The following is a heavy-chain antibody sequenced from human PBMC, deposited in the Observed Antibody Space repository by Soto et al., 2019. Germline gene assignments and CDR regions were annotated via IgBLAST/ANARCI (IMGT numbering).Heavy chain of an antibody. Sequence: QVQLQQWGAGLLKPSETLSLTCAVYGGSFSGYYWSWIRQPPGKGLEWIGEINHSGSTNYNPSLXRXVXIXXDTSKNQFSLKLSSVTAADTAVYYCASGWGRISDYWGQGALVAVSS. CDR2: INHSGST. CDR1: GGSFSGYY. CDR3: ASGWGRISDY. V-gene: IGHV4-34*01. D-gene: IGHD7-27*01. J-gene: IGHJ4*02.